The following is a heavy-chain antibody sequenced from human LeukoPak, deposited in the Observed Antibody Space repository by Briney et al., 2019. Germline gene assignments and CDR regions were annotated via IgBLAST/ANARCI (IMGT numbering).Heavy chain of an antibody. Sequence: SETLSLTCAVYGGSFNNYYWSWIRQPPGNGLEWIGEINHSGSTNYNPSLKSRLTISVDTPKNQFSLKLSSVTAADTAVYYCARGTYYFDTSAHETDDYWGQGTLVTVSS. CDR1: GGSFNNYY. CDR2: INHSGST. CDR3: ARGTYYFDTSAHETDDY. V-gene: IGHV4-34*01. J-gene: IGHJ4*02. D-gene: IGHD3-22*01.